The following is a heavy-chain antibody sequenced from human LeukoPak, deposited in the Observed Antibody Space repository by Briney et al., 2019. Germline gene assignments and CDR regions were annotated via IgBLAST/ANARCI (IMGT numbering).Heavy chain of an antibody. J-gene: IGHJ4*02. CDR1: GGSVSSGSYY. V-gene: IGHV4-61*01. D-gene: IGHD5/OR15-5a*01. CDR2: IYYSGST. Sequence: SETLSLTCTVSGGSVSSGSYYWSWIRQPPGKGLGWIGYIYYSGSTNYNPSLKSRVTISVDTSKNQFSLKLSSVTAADRAVYYCARTVLPLWSTNGGYFDYWGQGTLVTVSS. CDR3: ARTVLPLWSTNGGYFDY.